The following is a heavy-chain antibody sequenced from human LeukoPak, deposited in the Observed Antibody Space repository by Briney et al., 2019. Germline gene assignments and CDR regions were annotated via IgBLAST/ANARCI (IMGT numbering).Heavy chain of an antibody. CDR2: INSDGSST. CDR1: GFTFSSYW. J-gene: IGHJ4*02. CDR3: ARGMRITMVRGVIPHDY. D-gene: IGHD3-10*01. Sequence: PGGSLRPSCAASGFTFSSYWMHWVRQAPGKGLVWVSRINSDGSSTSYADSVKGRFTISRDNAKNTLYLQMNSLRAEDTAVYYCARGMRITMVRGVIPHDYWGQGTPVTVSS. V-gene: IGHV3-74*01.